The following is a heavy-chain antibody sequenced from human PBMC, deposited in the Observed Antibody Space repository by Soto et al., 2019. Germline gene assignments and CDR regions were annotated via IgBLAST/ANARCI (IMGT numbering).Heavy chain of an antibody. CDR3: SRELSMDYNNWFDP. J-gene: IGHJ5*02. D-gene: IGHD4-4*01. V-gene: IGHV3-21*01. CDR1: GFTFSSYS. CDR2: ISSSSSYI. Sequence: GGSLRLSCAASGFTFSSYSMNWVRQAPGKGLEWVSSISSSSSYIYYADSVKGRFTISRDNAKNSLYLQMNSLRAEDTAVYYCSRELSMDYNNWFDPWGQGTLVTVSS.